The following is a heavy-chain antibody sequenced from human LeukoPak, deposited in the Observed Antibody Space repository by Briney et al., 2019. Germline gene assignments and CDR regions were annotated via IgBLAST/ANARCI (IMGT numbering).Heavy chain of an antibody. J-gene: IGHJ6*02. CDR1: RGSISSDGYY. CDR2: LHFRGSI. V-gene: IGHV4-39*01. D-gene: IGHD6-13*01. CDR3: ARQIAAPGSHPSYYYHGMDV. Sequence: SETLSLTCSVSRGSISSDGYYWAWIRQPPGKGLEWIGSLHFRGSIYYNPSLKSRVIISVDTSQNRFSLKLSSLTAADTAVYYCARQIAAPGSHPSYYYHGMDVWGQGTTVTVSS.